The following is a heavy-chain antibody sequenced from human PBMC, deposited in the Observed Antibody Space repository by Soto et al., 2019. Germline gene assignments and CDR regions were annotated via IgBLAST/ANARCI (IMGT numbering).Heavy chain of an antibody. CDR3: ARAYCGGDCYSLFDY. CDR1: GFTFSSYS. Sequence: PGGSLRLSCAASGFTFSSYSMNWVRQAPGKGLEWVSSISSSSSYIYYADSVKGRFTISRDNAKNSLYLQMNSLRAEDTAVYYCARAYCGGDCYSLFDYWGQGTLVTVSS. V-gene: IGHV3-21*01. J-gene: IGHJ4*02. D-gene: IGHD2-21*02. CDR2: ISSSSSYI.